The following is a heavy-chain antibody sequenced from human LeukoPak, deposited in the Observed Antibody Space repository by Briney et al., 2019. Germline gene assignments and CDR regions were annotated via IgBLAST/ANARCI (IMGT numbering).Heavy chain of an antibody. Sequence: GGSLRLSCAASGFTFSSYAMSWVRQAPGKGLEWVAVISYDGSNKYYADSVKGRFTISRDNSKNALYLQMNSLRAEDTAVYYCARDPSIAALLPFYYFDYWGQGTLVTVSS. V-gene: IGHV3-30-3*01. J-gene: IGHJ4*02. CDR1: GFTFSSYA. D-gene: IGHD6-6*01. CDR2: ISYDGSNK. CDR3: ARDPSIAALLPFYYFDY.